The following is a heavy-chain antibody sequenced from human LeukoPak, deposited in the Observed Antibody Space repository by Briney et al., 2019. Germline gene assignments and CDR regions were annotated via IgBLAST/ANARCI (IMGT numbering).Heavy chain of an antibody. D-gene: IGHD1-26*01. Sequence: GESLKISFQGSEYRFSTYWIAWLRPMPGKGVGWMGIIYPSESDNRYSPSFQGQVTISADKSIKTAYLQWSSLKASDTAMYYCARPLQGIVGATGFDYWGQGTLVTVSS. CDR1: EYRFSTYW. CDR2: IYPSESDN. V-gene: IGHV5-51*01. J-gene: IGHJ4*02. CDR3: ARPLQGIVGATGFDY.